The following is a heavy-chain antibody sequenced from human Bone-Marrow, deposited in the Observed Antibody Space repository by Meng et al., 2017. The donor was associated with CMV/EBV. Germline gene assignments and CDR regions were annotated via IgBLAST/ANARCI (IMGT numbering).Heavy chain of an antibody. J-gene: IGHJ4*02. V-gene: IGHV4-4*07. CDR3: AGSRPGGGACDY. D-gene: IGHD3-16*01. Sequence: QVQIQESGPGLVKHSEPLSPTCIVSGASIKNYNWNWVRQPAGQGLEWIGLIQVIGHTVYNPSLKSRVTVSLDASKSQFSLTLNSVTAADTATYYCAGSRPGGGACDYWGQGILVTVSS. CDR1: GASIKNYN. CDR2: IQVIGHT.